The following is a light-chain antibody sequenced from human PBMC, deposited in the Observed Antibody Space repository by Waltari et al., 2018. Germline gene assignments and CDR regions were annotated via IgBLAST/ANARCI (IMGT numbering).Light chain of an antibody. CDR1: QTISSW. Sequence: DIQMTQSPSTLSASVGDRVTLTCRASQTISSWLAWYQQQPGQAPRLLIYKASTLESGGPSRFSGSGSGTEFTLTISSLQPDDFATYYCQQYNSYSITFGQGTRLEIK. J-gene: IGKJ5*01. CDR2: KAS. CDR3: QQYNSYSIT. V-gene: IGKV1-5*03.